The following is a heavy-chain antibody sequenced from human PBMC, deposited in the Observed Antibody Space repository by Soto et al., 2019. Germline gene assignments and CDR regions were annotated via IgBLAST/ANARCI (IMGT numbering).Heavy chain of an antibody. V-gene: IGHV4-34*01. CDR2: IYYSGST. CDR3: VTWGVVVVAATDLFDY. D-gene: IGHD2-15*01. J-gene: IGHJ4*02. CDR1: GGSFSGYY. Sequence: SETLSLTCAVYGGSFSGYYWSWIRQPPGKGLEWIGSIYYSGSTYYNPSLKSRVTISVDTSKNQFSLKLSSVTAADTAVYYCVTWGVVVVAATDLFDYWGQGTLVTVSS.